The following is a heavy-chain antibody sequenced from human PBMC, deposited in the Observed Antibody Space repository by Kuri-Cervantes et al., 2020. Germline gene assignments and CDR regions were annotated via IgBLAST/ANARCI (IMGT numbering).Heavy chain of an antibody. J-gene: IGHJ6*02. D-gene: IGHD3-9*01. Sequence: ASVKVSCKVSGYTFTSYYMHWVRQAPGQGLEWMGIINPSGGSTSYAQKFQGRVTMTRDTSTSTVYMELSSLRSEDTAVYYCARNYDILTGYYYYYGMDVWGQGTTVTVSS. V-gene: IGHV1-46*01. CDR3: ARNYDILTGYYYYYGMDV. CDR1: GYTFTSYY. CDR2: INPSGGST.